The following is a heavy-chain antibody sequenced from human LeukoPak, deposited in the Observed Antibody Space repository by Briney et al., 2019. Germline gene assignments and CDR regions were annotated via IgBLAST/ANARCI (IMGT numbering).Heavy chain of an antibody. J-gene: IGHJ4*02. V-gene: IGHV4-4*07. CDR1: GGSISSYY. Sequence: SETLSLTCTVSGGSISSYYWSWIRQPAGKGLEWIGRIYTSGSTNYNPSLKSRVTISVDTSKNQFSLKLSSVTAADTAVYYCARRPITMVRGVFLEDDYWGQGTLVTVSS. CDR3: ARRPITMVRGVFLEDDY. CDR2: IYTSGST. D-gene: IGHD3-10*01.